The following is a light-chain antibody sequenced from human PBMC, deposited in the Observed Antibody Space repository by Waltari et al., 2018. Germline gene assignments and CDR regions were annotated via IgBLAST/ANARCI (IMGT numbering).Light chain of an antibody. CDR3: QHFENLPLT. CDR1: QDITNN. CDR2: EAS. V-gene: IGKV1-33*01. Sequence: CQASQDITNNLNWYQQKPGQAPKLLIYEASTLHTGVPSRFRGRGYGTDFTLIISRLQPEDVATYYCQHFENLPLTFGGGTKVEIK. J-gene: IGKJ4*01.